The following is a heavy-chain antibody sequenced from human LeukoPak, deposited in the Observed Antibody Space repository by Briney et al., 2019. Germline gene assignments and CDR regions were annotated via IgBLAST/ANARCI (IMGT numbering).Heavy chain of an antibody. CDR3: ASHMSVTYNFDY. J-gene: IGHJ4*02. CDR2: IIPIFGTA. D-gene: IGHD4-17*01. V-gene: IGHV1-69*13. CDR1: GGTFSSYA. Sequence: AASVKVSCKASGGTFSSYAISWVRQAPGQGLEWTGGIIPIFGTANYAQKFQGRVTITADESTSTAYMGLSSLRSEDTAVYYCASHMSVTYNFDYWGQGTLVTVSS.